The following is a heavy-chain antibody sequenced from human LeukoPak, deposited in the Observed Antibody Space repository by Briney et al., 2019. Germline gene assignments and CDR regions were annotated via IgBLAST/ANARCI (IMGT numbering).Heavy chain of an antibody. V-gene: IGHV3-48*04. J-gene: IGHJ4*02. D-gene: IGHD5-12*01. CDR1: RDTLSSYS. CDR3: AICTQMGGSGYEPDY. CDR2: ISYVSGAR. Sequence: GGSLRLSCAASRDTLSSYSMNWVRQAPGKGLEWLSYISYVSGARYYAESVKGRFTISRDNAKNSLFLQMNSLRAEDTAVYYCAICTQMGGSGYEPDYWGQGALVTVSS.